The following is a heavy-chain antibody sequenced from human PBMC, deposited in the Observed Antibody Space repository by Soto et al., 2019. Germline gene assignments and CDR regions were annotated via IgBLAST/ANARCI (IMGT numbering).Heavy chain of an antibody. J-gene: IGHJ6*02. CDR3: AKHRFRLGESSFDYGMGV. V-gene: IGHV3-30*18. Sequence: GKGLEWVAVISYDGSNKYYADSVKGRFTISRDNSKNTLYLQMNSLRAEDTAVYYCAKHRFRLGESSFDYGMGVWGQ. D-gene: IGHD3-16*02. CDR2: ISYDGSNK.